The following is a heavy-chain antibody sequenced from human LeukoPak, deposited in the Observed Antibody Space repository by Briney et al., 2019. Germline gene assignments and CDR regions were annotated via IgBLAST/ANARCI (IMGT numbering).Heavy chain of an antibody. CDR3: AREDPWIQLRPADY. V-gene: IGHV3-49*03. D-gene: IGHD5-18*01. CDR2: IRKTTQGGTT. Sequence: GGSLTLSCATSGFTFADYAVSWFRQAPGKGLEWVGFIRKTTQGGTTEYAASVKGRFTISRDDSKSIAHLQMNSLSTEDTAIYYCAREDPWIQLRPADYWGQGTLVTVSS. CDR1: GFTFADYA. J-gene: IGHJ4*02.